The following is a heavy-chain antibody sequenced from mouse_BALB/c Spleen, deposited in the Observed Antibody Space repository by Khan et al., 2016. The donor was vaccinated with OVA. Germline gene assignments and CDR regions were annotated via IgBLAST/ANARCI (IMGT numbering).Heavy chain of an antibody. CDR3: ARLEDI. J-gene: IGHJ2*01. CDR1: GFSLTSYG. CDR2: IWAGGST. D-gene: IGHD1-3*01. Sequence: QMQLKQSGPGLVAPSQSLSITCTVSGFSLTSYGVHWVRQPPGKGLEWLGVIWAGGSTTYNSALMYRLSISKDNYKSQVILKMNSLQTDVTAMYYCARLEDIWGQGTTLTVSS. V-gene: IGHV2-9*02.